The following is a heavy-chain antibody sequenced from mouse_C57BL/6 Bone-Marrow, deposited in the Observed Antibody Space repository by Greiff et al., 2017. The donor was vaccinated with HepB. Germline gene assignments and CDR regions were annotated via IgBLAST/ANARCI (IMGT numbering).Heavy chain of an antibody. J-gene: IGHJ3*01. CDR3: ARRVDFAY. CDR2: IYPGSGNT. CDR1: GYTFTDYY. Sequence: VQLQESGAELVRPGASVKLSCKASGYTFTDYYINWVKQRPGQGLEWIARIYPGSGNTYYNEKFKGKATLTAEKSSSTAYMQLSSLTSEDSAVYFCARRVDFAYWGQGTLVTVSA. V-gene: IGHV1-76*01.